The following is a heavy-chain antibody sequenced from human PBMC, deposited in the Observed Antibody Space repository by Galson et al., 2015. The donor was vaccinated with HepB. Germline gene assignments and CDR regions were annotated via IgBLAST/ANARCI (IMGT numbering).Heavy chain of an antibody. CDR1: GGSFSGYY. J-gene: IGHJ6*02. CDR2: INHSGST. Sequence: ETLSLTCAVYGGSFSGYYWSWIRQPPGKGLEWIGEINHSGSTNYNPSLKSRVTISVDTSKNQFSLKLSSVTAADTAVYYCARTLASPSPIFRYYYYYGMDVWGQGTTVTVSS. CDR3: ARTLASPSPIFRYYYYYGMDV. V-gene: IGHV4-34*01.